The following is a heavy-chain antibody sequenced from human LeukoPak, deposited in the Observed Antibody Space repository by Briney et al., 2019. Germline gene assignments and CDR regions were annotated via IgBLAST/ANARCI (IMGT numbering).Heavy chain of an antibody. CDR2: IGISGDT. CDR3: ARSRRSDNYQGDAFDL. D-gene: IGHD1-1*01. CDR1: EFAFNRSV. Sequence: GGSLRLSCAASEFAFNRSVMHWVRQAIGKGLEWVSAIGISGDTYYSDSVRGRFVVSRENARNSMFLQMSSPRVGDTAVYYCARSRRSDNYQGDAFDLWGQGTAVIVSS. V-gene: IGHV3-13*01. J-gene: IGHJ3*01.